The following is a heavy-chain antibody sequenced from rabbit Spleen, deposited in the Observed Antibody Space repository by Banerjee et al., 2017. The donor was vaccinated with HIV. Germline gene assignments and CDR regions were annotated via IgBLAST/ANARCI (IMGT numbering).Heavy chain of an antibody. CDR2: IYTGNGKT. Sequence: QQLVESGGGLVKPGASLTLTCTASGFSFSSNYDMCWVRQAPGKGLEWIGCIYTGNGKTYYASWAKGRFTISKSSSTTVTLQMPSLTAADTATYFCTRDAGTGDYIDVYFSLWGPGTLVTVS. CDR3: TRDAGTGDYIDVYFSL. CDR1: GFSFSSNYD. V-gene: IGHV1S40*01. D-gene: IGHD8-1*01. J-gene: IGHJ4*01.